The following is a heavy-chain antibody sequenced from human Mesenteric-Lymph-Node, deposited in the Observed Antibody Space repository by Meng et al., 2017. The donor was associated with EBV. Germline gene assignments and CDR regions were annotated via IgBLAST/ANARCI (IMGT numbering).Heavy chain of an antibody. CDR1: GSTSTSNA. CDR2: INAGNGNT. V-gene: IGHV1-3*01. CDR3: ARGNTVTNPLDS. D-gene: IGHD4-17*01. Sequence: SGAEAKKPGASVKVSCKASGSTSTSNAMHSVRQAPGQRLEWMGWINAGNGNTAYARKFLGRVTMTRDTSTGTAYMELSSLRSEDAAVYYCARGNTVTNPLDSWGQGTLVTVSS. J-gene: IGHJ4*02.